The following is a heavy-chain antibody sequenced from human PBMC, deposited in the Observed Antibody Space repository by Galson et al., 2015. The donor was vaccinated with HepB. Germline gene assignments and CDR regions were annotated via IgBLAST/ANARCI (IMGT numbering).Heavy chain of an antibody. V-gene: IGHV3-48*03. CDR2: ISSSGSTI. CDR3: ARPADGKLGIPYYYYYYGMDV. Sequence: SLRLSCAASGFTFSSYEMNWVRQAPGKELEWVSYISSSGSTIYYADSVRGRFTISRDNAKNSLYLQMNSLRAEDTAVYYCARPADGKLGIPYYYYYYGMDVWGQGTTVTVSS. D-gene: IGHD7-27*01. CDR1: GFTFSSYE. J-gene: IGHJ6*02.